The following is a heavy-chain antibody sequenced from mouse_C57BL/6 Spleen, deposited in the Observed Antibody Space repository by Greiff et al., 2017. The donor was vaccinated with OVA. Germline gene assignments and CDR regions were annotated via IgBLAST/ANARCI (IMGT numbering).Heavy chain of an antibody. J-gene: IGHJ4*01. CDR1: GYTFTSYT. CDR3: AKNWDGYAMDY. D-gene: IGHD4-1*01. Sequence: VQLKQSGAELARPGASVKMSCKASGYTFTSYTMHWVKQRPGQGLEWIGYINPSSGYTKYNQKFKDKATLTADKSSSTAYMQLSSLTSEDSAVYYCAKNWDGYAMDYWGQGTSVTVSS. CDR2: INPSSGYT. V-gene: IGHV1-4*01.